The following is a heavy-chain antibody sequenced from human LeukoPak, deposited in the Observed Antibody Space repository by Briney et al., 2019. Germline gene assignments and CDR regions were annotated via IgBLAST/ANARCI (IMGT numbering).Heavy chain of an antibody. Sequence: PSETLSLTCTVSGGSISSYYWSWIRQPPGKGLEWIEYIYYSGSTNYNPSLKSRVTISVDTSKNQFSLKLSSVTAADTAVYYCARSLDAVTPYYYGMDVWGQGTTVTVSS. CDR3: ARSLDAVTPYYYGMDV. D-gene: IGHD4-17*01. CDR1: GGSISSYY. J-gene: IGHJ6*02. V-gene: IGHV4-59*08. CDR2: IYYSGST.